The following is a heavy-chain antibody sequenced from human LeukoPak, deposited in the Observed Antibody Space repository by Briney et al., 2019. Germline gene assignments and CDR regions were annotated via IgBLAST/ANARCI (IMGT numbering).Heavy chain of an antibody. Sequence: PGGSLRLSCAASGFTFSSYAMHWVRQAPGKGLEWVAVISYDGSNKYYADSVKGRFTISRDNSKNTLYLQMNSLRAEDTAVYYCAGGGENYDFWSGYYRPHGGDNWFDPWGQGTLVTVSS. CDR1: GFTFSSYA. D-gene: IGHD3-3*01. CDR2: ISYDGSNK. CDR3: AGGGENYDFWSGYYRPHGGDNWFDP. V-gene: IGHV3-30-3*01. J-gene: IGHJ5*02.